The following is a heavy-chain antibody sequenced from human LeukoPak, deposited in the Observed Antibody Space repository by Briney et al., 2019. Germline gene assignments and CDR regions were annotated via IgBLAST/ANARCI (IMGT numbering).Heavy chain of an antibody. CDR2: IIPIFGTA. V-gene: IGHV1-69*13. CDR1: GYTFTGYY. CDR3: ARGAYCSGGSCYAHYFDY. J-gene: IGHJ4*02. D-gene: IGHD2-15*01. Sequence: SVKVSCKASGYTFTGYYMHWVRQAPGQGLEWMGGIIPIFGTANYAQKFQGRVTITADESTSTAYMELSSLRSEDTAVYYCARGAYCSGGSCYAHYFDYWGQGTLVTVSS.